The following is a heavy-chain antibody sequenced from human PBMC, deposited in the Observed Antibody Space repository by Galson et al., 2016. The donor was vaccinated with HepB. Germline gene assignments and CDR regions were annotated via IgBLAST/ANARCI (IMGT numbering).Heavy chain of an antibody. CDR1: GFTFGRYG. Sequence: SLRLSCAASGFTFGRYGMHWVRQAPGKGPVWVSRINSDGSSTTYADSVKGRFTISRDNAKNTLYLQMNSLRAEDTALYYCTRVHREGIAAAGLQIWGQGTLVIVSS. CDR2: INSDGSST. V-gene: IGHV3-74*01. CDR3: TRVHREGIAAAGLQI. D-gene: IGHD6-13*01. J-gene: IGHJ4*02.